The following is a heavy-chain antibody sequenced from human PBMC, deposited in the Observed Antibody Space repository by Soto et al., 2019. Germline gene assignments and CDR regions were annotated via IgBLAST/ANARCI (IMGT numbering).Heavy chain of an antibody. CDR3: ARRDSHGYFRYFDN. V-gene: IGHV1-69*06. D-gene: IGHD4-17*01. CDR1: GGTFSSYP. CDR2: TNGNLGTG. Sequence: QVQLVQSGAEVKRPGSSVKVSCKASGGTFSSYPISWVRQAPGQGLEWMGGTNGNLGTGYYAQKFRGRLRITTDISTTTAYMELSSLTSEDTAVYYCARRDSHGYFRYFDNWRQGTLVTVSS. J-gene: IGHJ4*02.